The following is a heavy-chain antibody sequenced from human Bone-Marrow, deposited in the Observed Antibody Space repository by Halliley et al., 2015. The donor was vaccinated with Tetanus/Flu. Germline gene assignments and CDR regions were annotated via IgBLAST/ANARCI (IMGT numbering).Heavy chain of an antibody. CDR2: IKSKNDGETT. V-gene: IGHV3-15*05. CDR1: GLTFRYAW. D-gene: IGHD1-1*01. J-gene: IGHJ3*01. Sequence: MQLVQSGGGLVEPGGSLRLSCAASGLTFRYAWMNWVRQAPGKGLEWVGRIKSKNDGETTDYAGPVRGRFTVSRDDSKNTVSLQMTSLKTEDTAVYYCTAGRDFRDLVNVLGFWGQGTVVSVSS. CDR3: TAGRDFRDLVNVLGF.